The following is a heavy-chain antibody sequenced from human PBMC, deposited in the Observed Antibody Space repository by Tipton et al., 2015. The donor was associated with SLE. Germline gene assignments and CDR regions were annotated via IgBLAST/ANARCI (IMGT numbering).Heavy chain of an antibody. V-gene: IGHV4-61*01. Sequence: TLSLTCTVSGGSISSGSYYWSWIRQPAGKGLEWIAEINHSGSTNYNPSLKARVTLSADTSKNQVSLKLASVTAADTAVYYCAAQGGNWFDPWGQGILVTVSS. J-gene: IGHJ5*02. CDR3: AAQGGNWFDP. CDR2: INHSGST. CDR1: GGSISSGSYY. D-gene: IGHD2-15*01.